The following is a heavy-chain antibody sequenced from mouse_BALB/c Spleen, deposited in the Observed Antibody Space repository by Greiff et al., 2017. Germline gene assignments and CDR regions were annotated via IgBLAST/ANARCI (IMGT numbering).Heavy chain of an antibody. Sequence: QVHVKQSGAELVRPGTSVKVSCKASGYAFTNYLIEWVKQRPGQGLEWIGVINPGSGGTNYNEKFKGKATLTADKSSSTAYMQLSSLTSDDSAVYFCARPRYGYDVGFAYWGQGTLVTVSA. CDR1: GYAFTNYL. CDR3: ARPRYGYDVGFAY. J-gene: IGHJ3*01. CDR2: INPGSGGT. V-gene: IGHV1-54*01. D-gene: IGHD2-2*01.